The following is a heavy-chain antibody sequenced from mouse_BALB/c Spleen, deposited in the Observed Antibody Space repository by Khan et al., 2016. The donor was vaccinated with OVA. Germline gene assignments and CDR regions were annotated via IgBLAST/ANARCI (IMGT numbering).Heavy chain of an antibody. CDR1: GYTFTNSG. CDR3: ARPPYFSYVLVY. CDR2: INTYTGEP. J-gene: IGHJ4*01. Sequence: QIQLVQSGPELKKPGETVKISCKASGYTFTNSGMNWVQQAPGKGLKWMGWINTYTGEPTYADDFKGRFAFSLETSASTAYLQINNLKSEDTATYFCARPPYFSYVLVYWGQGTSVTVSS. V-gene: IGHV9-3-1*01. D-gene: IGHD2-10*01.